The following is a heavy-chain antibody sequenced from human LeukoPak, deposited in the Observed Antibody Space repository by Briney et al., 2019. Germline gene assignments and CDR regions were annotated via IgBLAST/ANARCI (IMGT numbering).Heavy chain of an antibody. Sequence: SETLSLTCTVSGGSISSSSYYWGWLRQPPGKGLEWIGSSYYSGSTYYNPSLKSRVTISVDTPKNQFSLKLSSVTAADTDVYYCARALFGEVRSYYYYMDVWGKGTTVTVSS. CDR1: GGSISSSSYY. D-gene: IGHD3-3*01. CDR2: SYYSGST. J-gene: IGHJ6*03. CDR3: ARALFGEVRSYYYYMDV. V-gene: IGHV4-39*07.